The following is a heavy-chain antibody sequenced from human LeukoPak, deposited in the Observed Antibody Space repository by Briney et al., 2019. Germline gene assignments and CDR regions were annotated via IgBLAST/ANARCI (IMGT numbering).Heavy chain of an antibody. J-gene: IGHJ4*02. Sequence: GGSLRLSCAASGFTFSSYWMSWVRQAPGKGLEWVANIKKDGSEKYYVDSVKGRFTISRDNAKTSLYLQMNSLRVEDTAVYYCARDLSGVTGYTYGRGIDYWGQGTLVTVSS. CDR2: IKKDGSEK. CDR1: GFTFSSYW. V-gene: IGHV3-7*01. D-gene: IGHD5-18*01. CDR3: ARDLSGVTGYTYGRGIDY.